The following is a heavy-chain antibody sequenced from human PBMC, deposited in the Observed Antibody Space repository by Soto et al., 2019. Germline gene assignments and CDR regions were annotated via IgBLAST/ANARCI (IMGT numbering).Heavy chain of an antibody. CDR1: GYTFTSYD. J-gene: IGHJ4*02. CDR2: MNPNSGNT. V-gene: IGHV1-8*01. CDR3: ARVLVSDGFRLVDY. Sequence: GASVKVSCKASGYTFTSYDINWVRQATGQGLEWMGWMNPNSGNTSYAQKFQGRVTMTRNTSISTAYMELSSLRSEDTAVYYCARVLVSDGFRLVDYWGQGTLVTVS. D-gene: IGHD5-18*01.